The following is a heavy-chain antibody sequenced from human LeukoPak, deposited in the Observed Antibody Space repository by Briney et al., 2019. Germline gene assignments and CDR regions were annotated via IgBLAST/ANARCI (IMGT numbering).Heavy chain of an antibody. D-gene: IGHD4-11*01. CDR2: ISGSGGST. J-gene: IGHJ4*02. CDR3: AKNAVSRSFDY. Sequence: GGTLRLSCAASGFTFSSYGMSWVRQAPGKGLEWVSAISGSGGSTYYADSVKGRFTISRDNSKNTLYLQMNSLRAEDTAIYYCAKNAVSRSFDYWGQGTLVTVSS. V-gene: IGHV3-23*01. CDR1: GFTFSSYG.